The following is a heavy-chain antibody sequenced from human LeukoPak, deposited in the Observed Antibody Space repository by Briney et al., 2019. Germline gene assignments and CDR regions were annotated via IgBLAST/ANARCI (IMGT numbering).Heavy chain of an antibody. CDR3: ARGRGGAAPVGDYYYMDV. Sequence: SETLSLTCSVSGGSLSRYYWTWIRQRPGKGLEWIGEIKYSGSNNNNPSLKSRVTISVDTYKNQFSLKLSAVTAADTAVYYCARGRGGAAPVGDYYYMDVWGKGTTVTISS. J-gene: IGHJ6*03. CDR1: GGSLSRYY. CDR2: IKYSGSN. D-gene: IGHD3-10*01. V-gene: IGHV4-34*01.